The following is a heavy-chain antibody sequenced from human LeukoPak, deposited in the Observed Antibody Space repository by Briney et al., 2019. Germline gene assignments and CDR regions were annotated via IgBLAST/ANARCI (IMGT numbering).Heavy chain of an antibody. J-gene: IGHJ5*02. D-gene: IGHD4-11*01. Sequence: GASVKVSCKASGYTFTSYGISWVRQAPGQGLEWMGWISAYNGNTNYAQKLQGRVTMTTDTSTSTAYMELRSLRSDDTAVYYCARAPSGVTTVWFDPWGQGTLVTVSS. CDR2: ISAYNGNT. CDR1: GYTFTSYG. CDR3: ARAPSGVTTVWFDP. V-gene: IGHV1-18*01.